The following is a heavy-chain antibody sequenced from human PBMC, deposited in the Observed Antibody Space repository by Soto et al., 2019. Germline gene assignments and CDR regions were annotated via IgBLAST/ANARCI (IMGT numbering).Heavy chain of an antibody. CDR3: AKDIGVGGADIFDF. J-gene: IGHJ4*02. Sequence: GGSLRLSCVGSGFTFDDYAMNWVRQGPGKGLEWVSGISWNSGSIAYAESVKGRFTISRDNAENSLYLQMNSLRVEDTAMYYCAKDIGVGGADIFDFRGRGTLVTVSS. V-gene: IGHV3-9*01. D-gene: IGHD1-26*01. CDR1: GFTFDDYA. CDR2: ISWNSGSI.